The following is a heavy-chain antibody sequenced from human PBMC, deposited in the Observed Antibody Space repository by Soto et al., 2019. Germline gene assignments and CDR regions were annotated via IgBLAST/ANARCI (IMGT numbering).Heavy chain of an antibody. CDR1: GFTVSSNY. CDR2: IYSGGST. D-gene: IGHD1-26*01. CDR3: ARERELLNYFDY. V-gene: IGHV3-66*01. Sequence: EVQLVESGGGLVQPGGSLRLSCAASGFTVSSNYMSWVRQAPGKGLEWVSVIYSGGSTYYADSVKGRFTISRDNSKNTLYLQMNSLRAEDTAVYYCARERELLNYFDYWAQGTLVTVSS. J-gene: IGHJ4*02.